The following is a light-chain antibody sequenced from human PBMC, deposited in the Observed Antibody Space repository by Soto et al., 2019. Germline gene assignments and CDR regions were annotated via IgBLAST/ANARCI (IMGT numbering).Light chain of an antibody. CDR3: RHYDTLFT. CDR1: QYISTY. J-gene: IGKJ3*01. V-gene: IGKV1-33*01. Sequence: DIQMTQSPSSLSASVGDRGTITCQASQYISTYLNWYQHKSGKAPKLMIYDTSKLQGGVPSRFSGSGCGNDSTFIISSLHPEDIGTSGCRHYDTLFTFGPETKVDFK. CDR2: DTS.